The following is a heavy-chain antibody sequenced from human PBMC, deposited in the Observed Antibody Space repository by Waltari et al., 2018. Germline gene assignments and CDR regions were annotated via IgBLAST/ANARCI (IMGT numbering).Heavy chain of an antibody. CDR1: GYTLTELS. Sequence: QVQLVQSGAEVKKPGASVKVSCKVSGYTLTELSMHWVRQAPGKGLEWMGGFDPEDGETSYEQKFQGRVTMTEDTSTDTAYMELSSLRSEDTAVYYCATSYGGNSGYYYGMDVWGQGTTVTVSS. D-gene: IGHD4-17*01. CDR3: ATSYGGNSGYYYGMDV. J-gene: IGHJ6*02. CDR2: FDPEDGET. V-gene: IGHV1-24*01.